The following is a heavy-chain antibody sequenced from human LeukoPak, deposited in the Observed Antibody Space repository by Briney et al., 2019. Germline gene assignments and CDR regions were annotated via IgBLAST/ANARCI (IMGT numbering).Heavy chain of an antibody. V-gene: IGHV3-23*01. J-gene: IGHJ4*02. CDR1: GFTVSSYA. D-gene: IGHD4-17*01. CDR3: AKDDDGHHHGVDH. Sequence: GGSLRLSCAASGFTVSSYAMTWVRQAPGKGLEWVSAIGHSAGDTYYADSVKGRFTISRDNSMNTLYLQMSSLRADDTALYYCAKDDDGHHHGVDHWGQGTLVTVSS. CDR2: IGHSAGDT.